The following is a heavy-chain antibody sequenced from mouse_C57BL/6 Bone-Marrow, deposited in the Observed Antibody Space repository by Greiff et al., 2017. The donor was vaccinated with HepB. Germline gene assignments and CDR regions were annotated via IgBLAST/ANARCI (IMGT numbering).Heavy chain of an antibody. D-gene: IGHD2-3*01. CDR3: ARRFYDGYYNDFDY. CDR2: IDPNSGGT. J-gene: IGHJ2*01. V-gene: IGHV1-72*01. Sequence: QVQLQQPGAELVKPGASVKLSCKASGYTFTSYWMNWVKQRPGRGLEWIGRIDPNSGGTKYNEKFKSKATLTVDKPSSTAYMQLSRLTSEDSAVYYGARRFYDGYYNDFDYWGQGTTLTVSA. CDR1: GYTFTSYW.